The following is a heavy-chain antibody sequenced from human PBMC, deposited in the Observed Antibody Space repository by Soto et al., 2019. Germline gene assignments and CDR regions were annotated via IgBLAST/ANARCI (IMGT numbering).Heavy chain of an antibody. CDR3: ARVVVDAPFAFDI. D-gene: IGHD2-15*01. V-gene: IGHV1-69*02. CDR2: NIPILGIA. Sequence: QVQLVQSGAEVKKPGSSVKVSCKASGGTFSSYTISWVRQAPGQGLEWMGRNIPILGIANYAQKFQGRVTITADKSTSTAYMELSSLSCEDTAVYYCARVVVDAPFAFDIWGQGTMVTVSS. CDR1: GGTFSSYT. J-gene: IGHJ3*02.